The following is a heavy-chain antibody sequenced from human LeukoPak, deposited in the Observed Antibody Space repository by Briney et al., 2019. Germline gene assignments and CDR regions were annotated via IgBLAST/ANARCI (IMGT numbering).Heavy chain of an antibody. CDR3: ARGSAGYSYGLFDY. Sequence: GASVKVSCKASGYTFTGYYMHWVRQAPGQGLEWMGWINPNSGGTNYAQKFQGRVTMTRDTSISTAYMELSRLRSDDTAVYYCARGSAGYSYGLFDYWGQGTLVTVSS. V-gene: IGHV1-2*02. D-gene: IGHD5-18*01. CDR1: GYTFTGYY. J-gene: IGHJ4*02. CDR2: INPNSGGT.